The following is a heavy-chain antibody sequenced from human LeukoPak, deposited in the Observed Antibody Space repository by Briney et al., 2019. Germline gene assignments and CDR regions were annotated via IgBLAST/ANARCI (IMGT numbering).Heavy chain of an antibody. CDR2: IYRAGDT. D-gene: IGHD6-19*01. V-gene: IGHV3-13*01. J-gene: IGHJ4*02. Sequence: GGSLRLSCAASGFTLSTYDMHWVRQPTGEGLEWVSIIYRAGDTYYPGSVKGRFTISRDNAKNSLYLQMNSLRAEDTAVYYCARDSSGSYYFDYWGQGTLVTVSS. CDR1: GFTLSTYD. CDR3: ARDSSGSYYFDY.